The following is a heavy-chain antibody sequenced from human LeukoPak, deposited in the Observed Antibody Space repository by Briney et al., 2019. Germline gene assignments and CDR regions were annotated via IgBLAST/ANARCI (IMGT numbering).Heavy chain of an antibody. V-gene: IGHV3-21*01. CDR1: GLTFSSYS. CDR2: ISSSSTYI. D-gene: IGHD2-2*03. CDR3: ARALQHGYCSSTSCYGTFDY. J-gene: IGHJ4*02. Sequence: GGSLRLSCAASGLTFSSYSMNWVRQAPGKGLEWVSSISSSSTYIYYADSVKGRFTISRDNAKNSLYLQMNSLRAEDTAVYYCARALQHGYCSSTSCYGTFDYWGQGTLVTVSS.